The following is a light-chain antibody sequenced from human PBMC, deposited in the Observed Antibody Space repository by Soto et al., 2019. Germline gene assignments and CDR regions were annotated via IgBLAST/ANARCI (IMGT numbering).Light chain of an antibody. CDR2: DNN. J-gene: IGLJ1*01. CDR1: SSNIGNNY. V-gene: IGLV1-51*01. CDR3: GTWDSSLSAYV. Sequence: QSVLTQPPSVSAAPGQKVTISCSGSSSNIGNNYVSWYQQLPGTAPKLLIYDNNKRPSGIPDRFSGSKSGTSATLGITGLQTGDEADYYCGTWDSSLSAYVFGTGTKLTVL.